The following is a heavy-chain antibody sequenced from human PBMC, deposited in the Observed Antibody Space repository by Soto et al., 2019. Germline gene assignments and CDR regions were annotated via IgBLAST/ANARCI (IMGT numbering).Heavy chain of an antibody. CDR1: GFTFSNAW. Sequence: GGSLRLSCAASGFTFSNAWMSWVRQAPGKGLEWVGRIKSKADGGTTDYAAPVKSRFTISRDDSKNTLYLQMNSMKTEETAVYYCTTDPAAGDHYYGAGTLPRVAFDIWGQGTMVTVSS. V-gene: IGHV3-15*01. CDR3: TTDPAAGDHYYGAGTLPRVAFDI. CDR2: IKSKADGGTT. J-gene: IGHJ3*02. D-gene: IGHD3-10*01.